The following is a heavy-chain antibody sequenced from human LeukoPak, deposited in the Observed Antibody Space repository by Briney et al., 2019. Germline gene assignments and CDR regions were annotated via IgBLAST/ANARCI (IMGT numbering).Heavy chain of an antibody. D-gene: IGHD3-10*01. V-gene: IGHV4-34*01. J-gene: IGHJ3*02. CDR3: AREGGFGGAFDI. CDR2: IYHSGST. CDR1: GGSFSGYY. Sequence: SETLSLTCAVYGGSFSGYYWSWIRQPPGKGLEWIGEIYHSGSTNYNPSLKSRVTISVDKSKNQFSLKLSSVTAADTAVYYCAREGGFGGAFDIWGQGTMVTVSS.